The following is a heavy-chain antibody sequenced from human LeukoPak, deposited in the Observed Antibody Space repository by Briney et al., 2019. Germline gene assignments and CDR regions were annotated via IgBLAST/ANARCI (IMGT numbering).Heavy chain of an antibody. CDR3: ARGYGSYDILTGYYLPRGDAFDI. D-gene: IGHD3-9*01. CDR1: GFTVSDNY. Sequence: GSLRLSCAASGFTVSDNYTSWIRQPPGKGLEWIGEINHSGSTNYNPSLKSRVTISVDTSKNQFSLKLSSVTAADTAVYYCARGYGSYDILTGYYLPRGDAFDIWGQGTMVTVSS. J-gene: IGHJ3*02. CDR2: INHSGST. V-gene: IGHV4-34*01.